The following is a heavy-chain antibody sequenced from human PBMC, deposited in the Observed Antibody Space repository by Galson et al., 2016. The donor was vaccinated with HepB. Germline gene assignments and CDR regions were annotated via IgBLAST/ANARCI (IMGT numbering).Heavy chain of an antibody. J-gene: IGHJ1*01. Sequence: SVKVSCKASGFTFTGSTVQWVRQARGQRLEWIGWIVVGTGNTNYGQKFQERVTITRDLSTDTAYLELTRLRSEDTAVYYCAADYTSGWFDYFQDWGQGTLVTVSS. V-gene: IGHV1-58*01. CDR1: GFTFTGST. CDR2: IVVGTGNT. CDR3: AADYTSGWFDYFQD. D-gene: IGHD6-13*01.